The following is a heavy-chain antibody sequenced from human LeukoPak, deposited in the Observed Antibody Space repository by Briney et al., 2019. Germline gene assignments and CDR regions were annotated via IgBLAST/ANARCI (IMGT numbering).Heavy chain of an antibody. CDR2: IFTTGTT. Sequence: GGSLRLSCVVSGFTVSGTYISWFRQTPGKGLEWVSVIFTTGTTYYADSVKGRFTISRDTSKNTLYLQMNSLRVEDTALYYCAARSSGSHFDYWGQGTLVTVSS. CDR1: GFTVSGTY. J-gene: IGHJ4*02. CDR3: AARSSGSHFDY. V-gene: IGHV3-53*01. D-gene: IGHD3-10*01.